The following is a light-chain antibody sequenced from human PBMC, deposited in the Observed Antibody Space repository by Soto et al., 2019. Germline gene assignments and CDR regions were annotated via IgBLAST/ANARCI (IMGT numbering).Light chain of an antibody. J-gene: IGKJ5*01. CDR2: AAS. Sequence: DIQMTQSPSSLSASVGDRVTITCRASQTTNNYLNWYQQKPGKAPKVLIYAASSLKSGVPSRFSGSGSGTEFTLTISSLQPEDFATYVCQQSYCLPVTFGQGTRLDIK. CDR1: QTTNNY. V-gene: IGKV1-39*01. CDR3: QQSYCLPVT.